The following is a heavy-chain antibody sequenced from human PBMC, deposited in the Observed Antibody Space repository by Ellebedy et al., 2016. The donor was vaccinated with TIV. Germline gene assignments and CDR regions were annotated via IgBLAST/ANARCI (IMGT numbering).Heavy chain of an antibody. CDR1: RYIFSTYG. D-gene: IGHD6-13*01. V-gene: IGHV1-18*04. J-gene: IGHJ4*02. CDR3: VRCLRAAVAGTSSLFDY. CDR2: ISAYNGDT. Sequence: AASVKVSCKASRYIFSTYGITWVRQAPGQGLERMGWISAYNGDTNYAQKFQGRVTMTTDTSTSTAYMELRSLRFDDTAVYYCVRCLRAAVAGTSSLFDYWGQGTLVTVSS.